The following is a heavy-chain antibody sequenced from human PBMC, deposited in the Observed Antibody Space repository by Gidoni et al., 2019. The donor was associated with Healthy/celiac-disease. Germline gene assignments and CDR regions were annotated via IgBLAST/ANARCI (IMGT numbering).Heavy chain of an antibody. D-gene: IGHD4-17*01. CDR2: IKSKTDGGTT. V-gene: IGHV3-15*01. CDR3: TTDRHDYGDYEV. Sequence: EVQLVESGGGLVKPGGSLRLSCAASGSTFSNAWMSWVRQAPGKGLEWVGRIKSKTDGGTTDYAAPVKGRFTISRDDSKNTLYLQMNSLKTEDTAVYYCTTDRHDYGDYEVWGQGTLVTVSS. CDR1: GSTFSNAW. J-gene: IGHJ4*02.